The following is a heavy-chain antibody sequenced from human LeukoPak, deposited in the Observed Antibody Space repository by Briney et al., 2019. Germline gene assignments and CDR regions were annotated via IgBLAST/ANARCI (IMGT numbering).Heavy chain of an antibody. CDR1: GFTFSDYY. Sequence: GGSLRLSCAASGFTFSDYYMSWIRQAPGKGLEWVSYISSSGSTIYYADSVKGRFTISRDNAKNSLYLQMNSLRAEDTAVYYCARNGDYPFYYYYYGMDVWGQGTTVTVSS. J-gene: IGHJ6*02. CDR3: ARNGDYPFYYYYYGMDV. V-gene: IGHV3-11*04. CDR2: ISSSGSTI. D-gene: IGHD4-17*01.